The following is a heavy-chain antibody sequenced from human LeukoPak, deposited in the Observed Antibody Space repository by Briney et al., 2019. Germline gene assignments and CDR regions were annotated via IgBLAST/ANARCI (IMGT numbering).Heavy chain of an antibody. D-gene: IGHD2-15*01. CDR3: ARSGCSGGSCYSQRGAFDI. V-gene: IGHV4-39*07. Sequence: SETLSLTCTVSGGSINSSPYYWGWIRQPPGKGLEWIGNTYYSGSTYYNPSLKSRVTISIDTSKDQFSLKLSSVTAADTAVYYCARSGCSGGSCYSQRGAFDIWGQGTMVTVSS. CDR1: GGSINSSPYY. J-gene: IGHJ3*02. CDR2: TYYSGST.